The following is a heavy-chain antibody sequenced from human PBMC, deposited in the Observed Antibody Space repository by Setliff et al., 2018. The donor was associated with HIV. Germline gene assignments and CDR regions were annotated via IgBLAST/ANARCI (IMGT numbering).Heavy chain of an antibody. CDR3: TKGRHLVSGEWYFER. CDR2: INPNSGAT. V-gene: IGHV1-2*06. Sequence: ASVKVSCKASGYIFSDYYIHWVRQTPGQGLEWMGRINPNSGATDYAQEFQGRVSMTRDNAKNSLYLQMNTLRVEDTALYYCTKGRHLVSGEWYFERWGQGTLVTVS. CDR1: GYIFSDYY. D-gene: IGHD3-3*01. J-gene: IGHJ4*02.